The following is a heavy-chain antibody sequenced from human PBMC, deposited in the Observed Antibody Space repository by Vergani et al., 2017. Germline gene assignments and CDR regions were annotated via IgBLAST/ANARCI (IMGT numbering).Heavy chain of an antibody. D-gene: IGHD1-26*01. CDR2: INHSGST. Sequence: QVQLQESGPGLVKPSETLSLTCTVSGGSISSYYWSWIRQPPGKGLEWIGEINHSGSTNYNPSLKSRVTISVDTSKNQFSLKLSSVTAADTAVYYCARGRVGSEGPTSPYYYYYGMDVWGQGTTVTVSS. CDR1: GGSISSYY. CDR3: ARGRVGSEGPTSPYYYYYGMDV. J-gene: IGHJ6*02. V-gene: IGHV4-34*01.